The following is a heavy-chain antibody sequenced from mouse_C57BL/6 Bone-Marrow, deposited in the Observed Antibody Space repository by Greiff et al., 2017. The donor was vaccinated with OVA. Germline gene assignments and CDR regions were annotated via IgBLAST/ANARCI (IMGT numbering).Heavy chain of an antibody. CDR2: INPSSGYT. Sequence: VMLVESGAELAKPGASVKLSCKASGYPFTSYWMPWVNQRPGQGLEWIGYINPSSGYTKYNQKFKDKATLTADKSSSTAYMQLSSLTYEDSAVYYWARTGLRPYYAMDYWGQGTSVTVSS. CDR3: ARTGLRPYYAMDY. CDR1: GYPFTSYW. J-gene: IGHJ4*01. D-gene: IGHD2-4*01. V-gene: IGHV1-7*01.